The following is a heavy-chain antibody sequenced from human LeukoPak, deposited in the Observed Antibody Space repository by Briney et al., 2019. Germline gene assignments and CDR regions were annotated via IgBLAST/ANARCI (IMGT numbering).Heavy chain of an antibody. CDR2: IYSGGNT. Sequence: PGGSLRLSCAASGFIVSSNYMSWVRQAPGKGLEWVSVIYSGGNTYYADSVKGRFTIPRDNSKNTLFLQMNSLRAEDTAVYYCARGFAYYYFDYWGQGTLVTVSS. V-gene: IGHV3-53*01. D-gene: IGHD3-10*01. CDR3: ARGFAYYYFDY. CDR1: GFIVSSNY. J-gene: IGHJ4*02.